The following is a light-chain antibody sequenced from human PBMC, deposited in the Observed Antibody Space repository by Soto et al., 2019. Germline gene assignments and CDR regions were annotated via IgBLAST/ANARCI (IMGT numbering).Light chain of an antibody. Sequence: EIVYTQSPSSLSLSPGERATLSCRASQSVTKYLAWYQQKPGQAPSLLIYDTSNRATGIPARFSGSGSGTDFTLTISSLEPEDFAVYYCQQRGNWQLTFGGGTKVDIK. CDR1: QSVTKY. CDR2: DTS. J-gene: IGKJ4*01. V-gene: IGKV3-11*01. CDR3: QQRGNWQLT.